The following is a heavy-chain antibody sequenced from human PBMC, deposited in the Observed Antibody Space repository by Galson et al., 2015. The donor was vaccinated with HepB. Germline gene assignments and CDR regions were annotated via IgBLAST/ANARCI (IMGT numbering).Heavy chain of an antibody. D-gene: IGHD4-17*01. CDR2: IYYSGST. CDR1: GGSISSSSYY. V-gene: IGHV4-39*01. J-gene: IGHJ5*02. Sequence: ETLSLTCTVSGGSISSSSYYWGWIRQPPGKGLEWIGSIYYSGSTYYNPSLKSRVTISVDTSKNQFSLKLSSVTAADTAVYYCARPGGADYGDLNWFDPWGQ. CDR3: ARPGGADYGDLNWFDP.